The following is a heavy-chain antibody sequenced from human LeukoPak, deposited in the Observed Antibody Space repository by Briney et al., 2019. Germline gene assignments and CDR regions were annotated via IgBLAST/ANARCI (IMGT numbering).Heavy chain of an antibody. CDR1: GYTFTSYC. CDR3: ARTELRFLESDY. CDR2: ISAYNGNT. Sequence: ASVKVSCKASGYTFTSYCISWVRQAPGQGLEWMGWISAYNGNTNYAQKLQGRVTMTTDTSTSTAYMELRSLRSDDTAVYYCARTELRFLESDYWGQGTLVTVSS. D-gene: IGHD3-3*01. V-gene: IGHV1-18*01. J-gene: IGHJ4*02.